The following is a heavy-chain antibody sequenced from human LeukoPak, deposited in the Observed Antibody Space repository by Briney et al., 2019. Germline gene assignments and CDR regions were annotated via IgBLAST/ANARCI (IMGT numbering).Heavy chain of an antibody. J-gene: IGHJ4*02. Sequence: GRSLRLSCAASGFTFDDYAMYWVRQAPGKGLEWVSGISWNSGSIGYADSVKGRFTISRDNSKNTLYLQMNSLRADDTAVYYCARDRDSSGWYEGFDYWGQGTLVTVSS. V-gene: IGHV3-9*01. CDR2: ISWNSGSI. D-gene: IGHD6-19*01. CDR1: GFTFDDYA. CDR3: ARDRDSSGWYEGFDY.